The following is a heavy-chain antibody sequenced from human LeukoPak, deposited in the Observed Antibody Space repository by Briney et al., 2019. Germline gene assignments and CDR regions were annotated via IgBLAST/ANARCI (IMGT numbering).Heavy chain of an antibody. CDR2: LTDDSETT. Sequence: GGSLRLSCVASGLRQYGISNYAMTWVRQAPGKGLEWVSTLTDDSETTYHADSVKGRFTISRDNSKNTLFLQMGSLRADDTAVYYCAKNWGSSYYYMDVWGKGTTVTVSS. J-gene: IGHJ6*03. D-gene: IGHD7-27*01. CDR3: AKNWGSSYYYMDV. V-gene: IGHV3-23*01. CDR1: GLRQYGISNYA.